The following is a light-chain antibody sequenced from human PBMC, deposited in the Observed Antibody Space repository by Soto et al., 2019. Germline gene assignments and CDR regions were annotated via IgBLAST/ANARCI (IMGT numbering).Light chain of an antibody. Sequence: QAVVTQEPSLTVSPGGTVTLTCASNTGTVTSGYYPNWFQQKPGQAPRALIYSTSIKHTWTPARFSGSLLGDKAALTLSGVQPEDEADYYCLLYYGAAQVFGGGTKLPVL. V-gene: IGLV7-43*01. J-gene: IGLJ3*02. CDR3: LLYYGAAQV. CDR2: STS. CDR1: TGTVTSGYY.